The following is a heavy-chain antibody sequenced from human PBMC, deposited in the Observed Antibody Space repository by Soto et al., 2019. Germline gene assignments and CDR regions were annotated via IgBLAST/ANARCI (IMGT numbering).Heavy chain of an antibody. CDR2: SYYSGST. J-gene: IGHJ5*02. CDR1: GDSINRGDYY. Sequence: QVQLQESGPGLVKPSQTLSLICTVSGDSINRGDYYWSWIRQPPGKGLEWIGYSYYSGSTFHNPSLKRRVTISVDTSKNQFSLKLSSVTAADTAVYYCAIFTVYADYRGRWFDPWGQGTLVTVSS. V-gene: IGHV4-30-4*01. CDR3: AIFTVYADYRGRWFDP. D-gene: IGHD4-17*01.